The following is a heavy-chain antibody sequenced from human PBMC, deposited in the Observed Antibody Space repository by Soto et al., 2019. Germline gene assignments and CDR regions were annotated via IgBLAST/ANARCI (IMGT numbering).Heavy chain of an antibody. V-gene: IGHV3-9*01. Sequence: DVQLVESGGGLVQPGRSLRLSCAASGFTFDDYAMHWVRQAPGKGLEWVSGISWNSGSIGYADSVMGRFTISRDNAKKALYLQMNSLRAEDTALYYCAIDMGNGIGGSESHDAFDIWGQETMVTVSS. CDR2: ISWNSGSI. D-gene: IGHD3-10*01. CDR3: AIDMGNGIGGSESHDAFDI. J-gene: IGHJ3*02. CDR1: GFTFDDYA.